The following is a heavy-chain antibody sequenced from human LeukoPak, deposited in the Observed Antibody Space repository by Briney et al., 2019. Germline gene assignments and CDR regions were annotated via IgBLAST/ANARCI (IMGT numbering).Heavy chain of an antibody. CDR3: ARDRNYGSGSYHDY. CDR1: GYSFTSQD. CDR2: IIPIFGTA. V-gene: IGHV1-69*13. Sequence: ASVKVSCKTSGYSFTSQDMDWVRQAPGQSLEWMGGIIPIFGTANYAQKYQGRVTITADESTSTAYMELSRLRSEDTAVYSCARDRNYGSGSYHDYWGQGTLVTVSS. D-gene: IGHD3-10*01. J-gene: IGHJ4*02.